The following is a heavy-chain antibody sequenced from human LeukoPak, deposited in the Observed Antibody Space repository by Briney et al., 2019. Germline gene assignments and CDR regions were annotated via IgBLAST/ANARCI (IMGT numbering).Heavy chain of an antibody. CDR3: ARGYYENYYYYYMDV. CDR2: INPNSGGT. V-gene: IGHV1-2*02. CDR1: GYTFTGYY. J-gene: IGHJ6*03. Sequence: ASVKVSCKASGYTFTGYYMHWVRQAPGQGLEWMGWINPNSGGTNYAQKFQGRVTMTRDTSISTAYMELSSLRSEDTAVYYCARGYYENYYYYYMDVWGKGTTVTVSS. D-gene: IGHD1-26*01.